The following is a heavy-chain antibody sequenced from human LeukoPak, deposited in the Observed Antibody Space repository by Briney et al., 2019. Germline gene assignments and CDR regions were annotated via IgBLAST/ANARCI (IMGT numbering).Heavy chain of an antibody. V-gene: IGHV1-8*01. J-gene: IGHJ2*01. Sequence: ASVKVSCKASGYTFTSYDINWVRQATGQGLEWMGWMNPNSGNTGYAQKFQGRVTMTRNTSISTAYMELSSLRSEDTAVYYCARGGGSSWYSARYFDLWGRGTLVTVSS. CDR3: ARGGGSSWYSARYFDL. CDR2: MNPNSGNT. D-gene: IGHD6-13*01. CDR1: GYTFTSYD.